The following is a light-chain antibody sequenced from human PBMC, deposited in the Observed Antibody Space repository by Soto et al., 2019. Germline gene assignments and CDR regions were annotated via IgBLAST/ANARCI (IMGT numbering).Light chain of an antibody. Sequence: QAVVTQEPSLTVSPGETVTLTCGSSTGPVTSDHFPYWFQRRPGQAPKTLIYATNKKHSWTPGRFSGSLLGGKAALTLSGAQPDDEADYFCLLSYSGVNAVFGGGTKLTVL. CDR3: LLSYSGVNAV. J-gene: IGLJ2*01. CDR1: TGPVTSDHF. V-gene: IGLV7-46*01. CDR2: ATN.